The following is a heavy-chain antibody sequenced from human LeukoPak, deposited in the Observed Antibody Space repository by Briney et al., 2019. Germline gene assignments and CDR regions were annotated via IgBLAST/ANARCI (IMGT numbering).Heavy chain of an antibody. V-gene: IGHV4-61*02. CDR3: ARGEATIIDY. D-gene: IGHD5-12*01. Sequence: SETLSLTCTVSGGSISSGSYYWSWIRQPAGKGLGWIGRIYTSGSTNYNPSLKSRVTISVDTSKNQFSLKLSSVTAADTAVYYCARGEATIIDYWGQGTLVTVSS. CDR1: GGSISSGSYY. J-gene: IGHJ4*02. CDR2: IYTSGST.